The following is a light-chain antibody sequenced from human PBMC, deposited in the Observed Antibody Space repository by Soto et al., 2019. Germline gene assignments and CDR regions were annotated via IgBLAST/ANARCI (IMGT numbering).Light chain of an antibody. CDR1: QSISTW. CDR3: QHYNSYSEA. Sequence: PSTLSASAGDRVTITCRASQSISTWLAWYQQKPGTAPKLLIYKASTLESGVPSRFSGSRSGTEFTLTISSLQPDDFATYYCQHYNSYSEAFGQGTKVDI. CDR2: KAS. V-gene: IGKV1-5*03. J-gene: IGKJ1*01.